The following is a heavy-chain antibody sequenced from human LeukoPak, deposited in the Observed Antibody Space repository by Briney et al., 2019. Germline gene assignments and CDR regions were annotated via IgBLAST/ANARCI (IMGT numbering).Heavy chain of an antibody. J-gene: IGHJ4*02. Sequence: SETLSLTCTVSGGSISSYYWTWIRQPPGKGLEWIGEVNHSGSNNYNSSLENRVTISIDTSKNQFSLKLCSVTAADTAVYYCARGGGSSGYYYDYWGQGILVTVSS. CDR1: GGSISSYY. CDR2: VNHSGSN. D-gene: IGHD3-22*01. CDR3: ARGGGSSGYYYDY. V-gene: IGHV4-34*01.